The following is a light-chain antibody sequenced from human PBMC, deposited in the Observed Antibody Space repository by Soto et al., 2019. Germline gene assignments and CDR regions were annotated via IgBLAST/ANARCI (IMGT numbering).Light chain of an antibody. J-gene: IGKJ1*01. CDR1: QSVSSSY. CDR2: GAS. V-gene: IGKV3-20*01. CDR3: QQYGTSPGT. Sequence: EIVLTQSPGTLSLSPGERATLSCRASQSVSSSYLAWYQQKPVQAPRLLIYGASSRATGIPDRFSGSGSGADLTLTISRLEPGDCDVYYCQQYGTSPGTFGQGNKVEIK.